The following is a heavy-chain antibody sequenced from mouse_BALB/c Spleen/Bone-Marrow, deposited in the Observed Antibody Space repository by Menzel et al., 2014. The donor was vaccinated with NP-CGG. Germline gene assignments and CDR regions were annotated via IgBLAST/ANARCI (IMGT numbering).Heavy chain of an antibody. V-gene: IGHV1-14*01. D-gene: IGHD1-2*01. CDR1: GYTFTSYV. CDR2: INPYNDGS. J-gene: IGHJ2*01. CDR3: ARYYYGYYFDY. Sequence: VQLQQSGPELVKPGASVKMSCKASGYTFTSYVMHWVKQKPGQGLEWIGYINPYNDGSKYNERFKGKATLTSDKSSSTAYMELSSLTSEASAVYYCARYYYGYYFDYWGQGTTLTVSS.